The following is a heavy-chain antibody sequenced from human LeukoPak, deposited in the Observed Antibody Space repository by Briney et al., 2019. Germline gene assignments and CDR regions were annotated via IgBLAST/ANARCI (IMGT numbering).Heavy chain of an antibody. Sequence: QPGGSLRLSCAASGFTFSSYAMSWVRQAPRKGLEWVSAISGSGGSTYYADSVKGRFTISRDNSKNTLYLQMNSLRAEDTAVYYCARIGHDLYQTFDSWGHGTLITVSS. D-gene: IGHD2-2*01. CDR2: ISGSGGST. V-gene: IGHV3-23*01. J-gene: IGHJ5*01. CDR1: GFTFSSYA. CDR3: ARIGHDLYQTFDS.